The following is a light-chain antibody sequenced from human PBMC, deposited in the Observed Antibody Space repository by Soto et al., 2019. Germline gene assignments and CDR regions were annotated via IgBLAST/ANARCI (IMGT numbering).Light chain of an antibody. CDR2: KAS. CDR3: QQYNSYRRT. V-gene: IGKV1-5*03. J-gene: IGKJ1*01. Sequence: DIQMTQSPSTLSGSLGARVTITCRASQSISSWLAWYQQKPGKAPKLLIYKASSLESGVPSRFSGSGSGTEFTLTISSLQPDDFATYYCQQYNSYRRTFGQGTKVEIK. CDR1: QSISSW.